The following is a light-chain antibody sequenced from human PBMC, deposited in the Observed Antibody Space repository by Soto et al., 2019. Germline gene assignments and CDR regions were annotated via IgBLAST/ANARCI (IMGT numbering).Light chain of an antibody. CDR3: QQYNSYSPWT. CDR2: DAS. CDR1: QSISSW. Sequence: DIQMTQSPSTLSASVGDRVTISCRASQSISSWLAWYQQKPGKAPKLLIYDASSLESGVPSRFSGSGFATEFTLTISSLQPDDFATYYCQQYNSYSPWTFGQGTKVEIK. J-gene: IGKJ1*01. V-gene: IGKV1-5*01.